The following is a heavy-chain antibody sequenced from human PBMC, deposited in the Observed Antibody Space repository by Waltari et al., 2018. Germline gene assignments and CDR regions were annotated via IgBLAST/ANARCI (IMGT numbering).Heavy chain of an antibody. CDR2: IYYTGST. Sequence: QLQLQESGPGLVKPSETLSLTCSVSGDSIRGSSYYWAWVRQSPGRGLEWIGIIYYTGSTSYNPSLKSRVKISVDTSKNQFSLNLSSVTDTDTAVYYCARRSSASPGHNWIDPWGHGILVTVSS. J-gene: IGHJ5*02. V-gene: IGHV4-39*01. D-gene: IGHD3-10*01. CDR3: ARRSSASPGHNWIDP. CDR1: GDSIRGSSYY.